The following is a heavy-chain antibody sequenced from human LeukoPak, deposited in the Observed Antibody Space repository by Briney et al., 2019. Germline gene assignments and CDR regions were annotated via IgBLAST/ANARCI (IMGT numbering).Heavy chain of an antibody. J-gene: IGHJ6*03. CDR3: ARSWRYYYYMDV. Sequence: PGRSLRLSCAASGFTFSSYVMHWVRQAPGKGLEWVAIISYDGSNEYYADSVKGRFTISRDNSKNTLFLQMNSLRAEDTAVYYCARSWRYYYYMDVWGKGTTVTVSS. CDR2: ISYDGSNE. V-gene: IGHV3-30*04. CDR1: GFTFSSYV. D-gene: IGHD5-24*01.